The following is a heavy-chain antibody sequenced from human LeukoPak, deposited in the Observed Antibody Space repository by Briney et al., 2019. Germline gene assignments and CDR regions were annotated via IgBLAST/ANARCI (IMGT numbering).Heavy chain of an antibody. D-gene: IGHD2-15*01. CDR1: GGSISSYY. V-gene: IGHV4-59*01. CDR2: IYYSGST. CDR3: ARGVSSYCSGGSCYSGYYYGLDV. J-gene: IGHJ6*02. Sequence: PSETLSLTCTVSGGSISSYYWSWIRQPPGKGLEWIGYIYYSGSTNYNPSLKSRVTISVDTSKNQFSLKLSSVTSADTAVYYCARGVSSYCSGGSCYSGYYYGLDVWGQGTTVTVSS.